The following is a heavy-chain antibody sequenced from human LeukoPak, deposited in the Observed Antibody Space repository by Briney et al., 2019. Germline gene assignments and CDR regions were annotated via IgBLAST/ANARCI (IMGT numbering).Heavy chain of an antibody. CDR1: GFTVSSNY. J-gene: IGHJ6*02. CDR2: IYSGGST. Sequence: GGSLRLSCAVSGFTVSSNYMSWVRQAPGKGLEWVSVIYSGGSTYYADSVKGRFTISRDNSKNTVYLQMNSLIAEDTAVYYCARDRPDYDILTGYRYYYGMDVWGQGTTVTVSS. CDR3: ARDRPDYDILTGYRYYYGMDV. V-gene: IGHV3-66*01. D-gene: IGHD3-9*01.